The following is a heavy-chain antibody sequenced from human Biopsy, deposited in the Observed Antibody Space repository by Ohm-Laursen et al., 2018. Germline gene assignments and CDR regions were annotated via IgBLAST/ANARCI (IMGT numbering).Heavy chain of an antibody. CDR3: ARGSNEYGGLYFPH. CDR1: GGSISNNNYY. J-gene: IGHJ1*01. V-gene: IGHV4-61*05. Sequence: GTLSFTCSVSGGSISNNNYYWGWIRQPPGKGLEWIRNISHTGYTSYKSSLESRVTISLDTSRKHFSLRLTSLAAADTAVYYCARGSNEYGGLYFPHWGQGTLVTVSS. D-gene: IGHD4-23*01. CDR2: ISHTGYT.